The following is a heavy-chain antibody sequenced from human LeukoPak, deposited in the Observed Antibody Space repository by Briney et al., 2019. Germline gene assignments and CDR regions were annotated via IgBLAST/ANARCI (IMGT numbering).Heavy chain of an antibody. CDR2: IYYSGST. CDR3: ARDRGGSYLSWFDP. V-gene: IGHV4-39*07. D-gene: IGHD1-26*01. Sequence: PSETLSLTCTVSGGSISSSSYYWGWIRQPPGKGLEWIGSIYYSGSTYYNPSLKSRVTISVDTSKNQFSLKLSSVTAADTAVYYCARDRGGSYLSWFDPWGQGTLVTVSS. CDR1: GGSISSSSYY. J-gene: IGHJ5*01.